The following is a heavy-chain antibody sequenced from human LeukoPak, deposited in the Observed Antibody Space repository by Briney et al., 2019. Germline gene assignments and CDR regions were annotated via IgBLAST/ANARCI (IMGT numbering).Heavy chain of an antibody. Sequence: PSETLSLTCAVYGGSFSGYYWSWIRQPPGKGLEWIGEINHSGSTNYNPSLKSRVTISVDTSKNQFSLKLSSVTAADTAVYYCARDGQGTGKTFDYWGQGTLVTVSS. D-gene: IGHD1-1*01. V-gene: IGHV4-34*01. J-gene: IGHJ4*02. CDR3: ARDGQGTGKTFDY. CDR1: GGSFSGYY. CDR2: INHSGST.